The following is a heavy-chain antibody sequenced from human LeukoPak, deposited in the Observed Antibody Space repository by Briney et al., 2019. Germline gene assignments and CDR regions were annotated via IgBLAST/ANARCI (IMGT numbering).Heavy chain of an antibody. V-gene: IGHV4-34*01. J-gene: IGHJ5*02. D-gene: IGHD2-21*01. CDR1: GGSISSYY. CDR2: INHSGTT. CDR3: ARHGIATWFDP. Sequence: SETLSLTCTVSGGSISSYYWSWIRQPPGKGLEWIGQINHSGTTNYSPSLKSRVTISLDTSKNQFSLKLSSVTAADTAVYYCARHGIATWFDPWGQGTLVTVSS.